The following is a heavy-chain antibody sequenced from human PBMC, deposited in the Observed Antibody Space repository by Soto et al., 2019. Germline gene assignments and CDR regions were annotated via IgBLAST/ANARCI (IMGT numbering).Heavy chain of an antibody. Sequence: GGSLRLSCAASGFTFSNYAMAWVRQAPGKGLEWVSGISGNGYNTYYADSVQGPFTISRDNSKNTVHLQMDRLRVEDTAVYYCAKETRYRSGRGHSDYWGQGTLVTVSS. D-gene: IGHD6-19*01. CDR2: ISGNGYNT. J-gene: IGHJ4*02. CDR1: GFTFSNYA. V-gene: IGHV3-23*01. CDR3: AKETRYRSGRGHSDY.